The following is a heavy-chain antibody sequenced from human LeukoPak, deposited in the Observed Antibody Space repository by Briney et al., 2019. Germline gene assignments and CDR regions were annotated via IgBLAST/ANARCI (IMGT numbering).Heavy chain of an antibody. CDR3: ARLTNLDY. D-gene: IGHD3-9*01. V-gene: IGHV1-46*01. J-gene: IGHJ4*02. CDR2: INPRGGST. Sequence: ASVKVSCKASGYTFTSYFIHWVRQAPGQGLEWMGIINPRGGSTTYAQKFQGRVTMTRDTSTSTVYMEVSSLRCEDTAMYYCARLTNLDYWGQGTLVTVSS. CDR1: GYTFTSYF.